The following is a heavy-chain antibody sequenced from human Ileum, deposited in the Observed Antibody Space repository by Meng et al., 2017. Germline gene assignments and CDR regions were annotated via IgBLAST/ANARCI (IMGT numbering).Heavy chain of an antibody. CDR3: VRVSRWLQLGADN. CDR1: GFTFSSYA. V-gene: IGHV3-30*01. CDR2: ISYDGSNQ. D-gene: IGHD5-24*01. J-gene: IGHJ4*02. Sequence: QVQLVESGAGVGQPGRSLRLSCAASGFTFSSYAMHWVRQAPGKGLEWLAVISYDGSNQYYADSVKGRFTVSRDNSKNTLYLQMNSLRAEDTAVYYCVRVSRWLQLGADNWGQGTLVTVSS.